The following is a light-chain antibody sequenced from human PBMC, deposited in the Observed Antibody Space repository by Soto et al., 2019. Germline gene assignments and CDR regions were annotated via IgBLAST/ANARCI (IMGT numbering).Light chain of an antibody. CDR3: QQYSVFSLT. V-gene: IGKV1-5*03. J-gene: IGKJ4*01. CDR1: ESISSW. Sequence: DIQMTQFPSTLSASVGDRVTITCRASESISSWLAWYQQKPGKAPKILIYKASSLESGVPSRFTGSGSGTEFTLTISSLQPDDFATYYCQQYSVFSLTFGXX. CDR2: KAS.